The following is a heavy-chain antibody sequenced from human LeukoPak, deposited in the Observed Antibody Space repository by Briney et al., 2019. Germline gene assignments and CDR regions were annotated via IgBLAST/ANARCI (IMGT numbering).Heavy chain of an antibody. V-gene: IGHV1-18*01. CDR1: VYIFTSYG. CDR2: ISALNGNT. D-gene: IGHD3-10*01. Sequence: ASVKVSCEASVYIFTSYGFAWVRQAPGQGLEWMGWISALNGNTNYAQKFQGRVTMTTDTSTSTAYMELNDTAMYYCARDPEGVTPLDYWGQGTLVTVSS. CDR3: ARDPEGVTPLDY. J-gene: IGHJ4*02.